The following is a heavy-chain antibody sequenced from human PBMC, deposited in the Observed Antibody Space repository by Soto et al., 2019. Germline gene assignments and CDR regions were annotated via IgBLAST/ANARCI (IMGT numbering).Heavy chain of an antibody. D-gene: IGHD3-10*01. CDR1: GYTFTDNY. J-gene: IGHJ1*01. Sequence: GAPVKVSCKASGYTFTDNYLHWVRQAPGQGLEWMGWINPKSGGTDSAQKFQGRVSMTRDTAISTAYMELTRLRYDDTAVYYCARAYSGSGSPKFWGQGTLVTVSS. CDR2: INPKSGGT. V-gene: IGHV1-2*02. CDR3: ARAYSGSGSPKF.